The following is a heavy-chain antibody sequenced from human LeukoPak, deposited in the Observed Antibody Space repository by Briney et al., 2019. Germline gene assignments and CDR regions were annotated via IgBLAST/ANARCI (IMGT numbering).Heavy chain of an antibody. D-gene: IGHD3-3*01. CDR3: ATGELRFLEWYPYAFDI. V-gene: IGHV1-24*01. CDR2: FDPEDGET. Sequence: GASVKVSCKVSGYTLTELSMHWVRQAPGKGLEWMGGFDPEDGETVYAQKFQGRVTMTEDTSTDTAYMELSSLRSEDTAVYYCATGELRFLEWYPYAFDIWGQGTMVTVSS. J-gene: IGHJ3*02. CDR1: GYTLTELS.